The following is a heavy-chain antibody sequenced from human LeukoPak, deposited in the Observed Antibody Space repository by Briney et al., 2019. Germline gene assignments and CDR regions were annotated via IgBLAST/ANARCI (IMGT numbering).Heavy chain of an antibody. Sequence: PSETLSLTCAVYGGSFSGYYWSWIRQPPGKGLEWIGEINHSGSTNYNPSLKSRVTISVDTSRNQFSLKLSSVTAADTAVYYCARSGIEEYYCGSGSYFGEFDYWGQGTLVTVSS. CDR3: ARSGIEEYYCGSGSYFGEFDY. CDR2: INHSGST. D-gene: IGHD3-10*01. V-gene: IGHV4-34*01. J-gene: IGHJ4*02. CDR1: GGSFSGYY.